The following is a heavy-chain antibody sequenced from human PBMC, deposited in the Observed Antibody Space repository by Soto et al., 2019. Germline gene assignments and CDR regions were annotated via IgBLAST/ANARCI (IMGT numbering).Heavy chain of an antibody. CDR2: IIPIFGTA. Sequence: SVKVSCKASGGTFSSYAISWVRQAPGQGLEWMGGIIPIFGTANYAQKFQGRVTITADESTSTAYMELSSLRPEDTAVYYCARRGYSSSWSTERYYGMDVWGQGTTVTVSS. V-gene: IGHV1-69*13. CDR1: GGTFSSYA. D-gene: IGHD6-13*01. J-gene: IGHJ6*02. CDR3: ARRGYSSSWSTERYYGMDV.